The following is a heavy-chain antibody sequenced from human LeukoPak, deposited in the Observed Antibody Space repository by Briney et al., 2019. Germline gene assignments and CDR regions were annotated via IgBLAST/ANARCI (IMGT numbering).Heavy chain of an antibody. CDR2: IRSNGAAA. J-gene: IGHJ4*02. Sequence: PGGSLRLSCAASGFTFSSIAMSWVRQAPGKGLEWVSTIRSNGAAAYNADSVKGRFTISRDISRKTLYLQMNSLRVEDTAIYYCVKGQELDDGVFDSWGQGTLVTVSS. CDR1: GFTFSSIA. V-gene: IGHV3-23*01. D-gene: IGHD1-1*01. CDR3: VKGQELDDGVFDS.